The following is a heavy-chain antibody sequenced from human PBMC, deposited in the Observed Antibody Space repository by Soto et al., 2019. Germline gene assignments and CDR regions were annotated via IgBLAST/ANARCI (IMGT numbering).Heavy chain of an antibody. CDR1: GFTFSSYA. CDR2: ISGSGGST. Sequence: GGSLRLSCAASGFTFSSYAMSWVRQAPGKGLEWVSAISGSGGSTYYADSVKGRFTISRDNAKNTLYLQMNSLRAEDTAVYYCAKWGLGSSYYFDYWGQGTLVTVSS. D-gene: IGHD6-13*01. V-gene: IGHV3-23*01. CDR3: AKWGLGSSYYFDY. J-gene: IGHJ4*02.